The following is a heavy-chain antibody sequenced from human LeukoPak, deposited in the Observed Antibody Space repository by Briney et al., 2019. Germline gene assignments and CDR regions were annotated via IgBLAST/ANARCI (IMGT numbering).Heavy chain of an antibody. V-gene: IGHV3-53*01. J-gene: IGHJ4*02. CDR3: ASRTESGYTYGYLDF. D-gene: IGHD5-18*01. CDR2: IYSGGTT. Sequence: GGSLRLSCAASGFTVSSTYMSWVRQAPGKGLEWVSLIYSGGTTSYADSVKGRFTISRDNSKNTLYLQMDSLRAEDTAVYYCASRTESGYTYGYLDFWGQGTLVTVSS. CDR1: GFTVSSTY.